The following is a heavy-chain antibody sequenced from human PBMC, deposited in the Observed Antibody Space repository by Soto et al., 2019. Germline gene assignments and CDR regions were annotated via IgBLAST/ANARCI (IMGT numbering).Heavy chain of an antibody. CDR2: ISSSSGST. CDR3: AKQPLKGPLRFEY. Sequence: EVQLLESGGGLVQPGGSLRLSCAASGFTFSTYAMAWVRQAPGKGLEWVSSISSSSGSTFYADSVKGRFTISRDNSENTLSLQMNSLRAEDTAVYYCAKQPLKGPLRFEYWGQGTLVTVSS. CDR1: GFTFSTYA. V-gene: IGHV3-23*01. J-gene: IGHJ4*02. D-gene: IGHD6-25*01.